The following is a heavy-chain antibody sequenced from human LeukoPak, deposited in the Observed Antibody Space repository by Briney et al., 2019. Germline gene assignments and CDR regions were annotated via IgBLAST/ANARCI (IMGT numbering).Heavy chain of an antibody. CDR2: INPNSGGT. J-gene: IGHJ5*02. Sequence: ASVKVSCKASGYTFTSYYMHWVRQAPGQGLEWMGWINPNSGGTNYAQKFQGRVTMTRDTSISTAYMELSRLRSDDTAVYYCAREGYYYDSRGSIPWGQGTLVTVSS. CDR1: GYTFTSYY. V-gene: IGHV1-2*02. CDR3: AREGYYYDSRGSIP. D-gene: IGHD3-22*01.